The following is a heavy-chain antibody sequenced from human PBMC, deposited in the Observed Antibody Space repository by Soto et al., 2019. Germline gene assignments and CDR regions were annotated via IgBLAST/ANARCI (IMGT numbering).Heavy chain of an antibody. D-gene: IGHD1-26*01. V-gene: IGHV4-30-2*06. Sequence: WTWIRQSPGKGLEWVGYIYNSGSAYYNPSLRSRATISIDTSKNRLSLNLTSVTAADTAVYYCARVGNLRWSDPWGQGALVTVSP. CDR2: IYNSGSA. J-gene: IGHJ5*02. CDR3: ARVGNLRWSDP.